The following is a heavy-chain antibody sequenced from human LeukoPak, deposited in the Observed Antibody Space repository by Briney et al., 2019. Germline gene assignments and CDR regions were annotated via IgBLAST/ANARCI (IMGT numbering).Heavy chain of an antibody. D-gene: IGHD6-19*01. J-gene: IGHJ4*02. CDR2: ISSSSSYI. Sequence: GGSLRLSCAASGFTFSSYAMSWVRQAPGKGLEWVSSISSSSSYIYYADSVKGRFTISRDNAKNSLYLQMNSLRAEDTAVYYCARVWAVAGTFGFDYWGQGTLVTVSS. CDR3: ARVWAVAGTFGFDY. CDR1: GFTFSSYA. V-gene: IGHV3-21*01.